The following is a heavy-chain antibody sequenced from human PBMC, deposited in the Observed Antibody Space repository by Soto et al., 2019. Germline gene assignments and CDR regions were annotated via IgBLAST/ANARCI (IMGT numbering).Heavy chain of an antibody. CDR2: ISVSGGST. D-gene: IGHD1-1*01. V-gene: IGHV3-23*01. CDR1: GFTFRNYA. J-gene: IGHJ5*02. CDR3: ASHDPGARFDH. Sequence: XGSLKLSCEASGFTFRNYAMNWVRQAPGKWLEWVSGISVSGGSTYYADSVKGRFTVSRDNSKNTVFLQMNSLRADDTAVYYCASHDPGARFDHWGQGTLVTVSS.